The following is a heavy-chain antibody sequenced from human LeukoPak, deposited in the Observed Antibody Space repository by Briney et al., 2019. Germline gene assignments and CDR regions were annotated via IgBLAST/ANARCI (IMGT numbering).Heavy chain of an antibody. V-gene: IGHV4-59*01. D-gene: IGHD4-11*01. J-gene: IGHJ6*03. CDR1: GGSISSYY. Sequence: SETLSLTCTVSGGSISSYYWIWLRQPPGKGLEWIGYIYYSGSTNYNPSLKSRVTISVDTSKNQFSLKLSSVTAAETAVYYCASGYSNYAGYYYYYMDVWGKGTTVTVSS. CDR3: ASGYSNYAGYYYYYMDV. CDR2: IYYSGST.